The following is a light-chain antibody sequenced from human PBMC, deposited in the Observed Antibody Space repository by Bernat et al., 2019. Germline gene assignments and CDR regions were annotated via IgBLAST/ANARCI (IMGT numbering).Light chain of an antibody. J-gene: IGLJ3*02. CDR3: HSYDILHRV. CDR2: KDN. Sequence: NSILTQPHSVSESPGQTVTISCTRSGGSITTNYVQWYQQRPGSPPTSVIYKDNQRSSGVPDRFSASIDGTTNSAFLTVSGLKTEDEADYLCHSYDILHRVFGGGTKLTVL. CDR1: GGSITTNY. V-gene: IGLV6-57*01.